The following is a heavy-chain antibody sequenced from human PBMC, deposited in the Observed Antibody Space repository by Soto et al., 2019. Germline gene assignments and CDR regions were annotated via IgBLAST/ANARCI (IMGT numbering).Heavy chain of an antibody. D-gene: IGHD3-10*01. J-gene: IGHJ4*02. V-gene: IGHV3-23*01. CDR3: AKLAGVRFDGSGGDADY. Sequence: EVQLLESGGGLVQPGGSLRLSCAASGFTFITYAMSWVRQGPGKGLERVSTISAGGSSTYYTDSVRGRFTISRDNFKNTMYLQMNSLRADDTAVYFCAKLAGVRFDGSGGDADYWGQGTLVTVSS. CDR1: GFTFITYA. CDR2: ISAGGSST.